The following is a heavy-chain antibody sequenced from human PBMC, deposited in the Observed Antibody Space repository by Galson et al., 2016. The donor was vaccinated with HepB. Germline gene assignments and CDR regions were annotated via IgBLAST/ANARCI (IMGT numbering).Heavy chain of an antibody. D-gene: IGHD3-10*01. CDR1: GYSFTSYW. CDR2: IYPGDSDT. V-gene: IGHV5-51*01. J-gene: IGHJ5*02. CDR3: ARLGKHLIIVRGVIGWFDP. Sequence: QSGAEVKKPGESLKISCKGSGYSFTSYWIGWVRQMPGIGLEWMGIIYPGDSDTRYSPSFQSRVTISADKSINPAYLQWSSLKASDTAMYYCARLGKHLIIVRGVIGWFDPWGQGTLVTVSS.